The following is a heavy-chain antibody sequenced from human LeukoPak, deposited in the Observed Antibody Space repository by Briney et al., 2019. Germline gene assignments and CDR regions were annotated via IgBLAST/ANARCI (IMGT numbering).Heavy chain of an antibody. V-gene: IGHV3-13*01. Sequence: GGSLRLSCAASGFTFSSYDMHWVRQATGKGLEWVSAIGTAGDTYYPGSVKGRFTISRDNSKNTLYLQMNNLRAEDTAVYYCAKGPEKDYYDSSGYLWGQGTLVTVSS. CDR2: IGTAGDT. J-gene: IGHJ5*02. CDR1: GFTFSSYD. CDR3: AKGPEKDYYDSSGYL. D-gene: IGHD3-22*01.